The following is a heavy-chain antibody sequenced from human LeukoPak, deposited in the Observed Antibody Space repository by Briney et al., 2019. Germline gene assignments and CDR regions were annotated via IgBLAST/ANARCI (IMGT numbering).Heavy chain of an antibody. CDR1: GFTFSSYA. Sequence: GGSLRLSCAASGFTFSSYAMSWVRQAPGKGLEWVSAISGSGGSTYYADSVKGRFTISRDNSKNTLYLQMNSLRAEDTAVYYCAKDWVDYYDSSGRGGDYWGQGTLVIVSS. CDR2: ISGSGGST. J-gene: IGHJ4*02. D-gene: IGHD3-22*01. V-gene: IGHV3-23*01. CDR3: AKDWVDYYDSSGRGGDY.